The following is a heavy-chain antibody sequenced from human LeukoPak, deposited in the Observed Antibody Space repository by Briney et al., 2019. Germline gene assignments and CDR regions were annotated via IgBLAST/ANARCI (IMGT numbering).Heavy chain of an antibody. V-gene: IGHV3-7*01. CDR3: VRWGVEAGMDH. D-gene: IGHD6-19*01. Sequence: GGSLRLSCAASGFTFRSYWMGWVRQAPGKGLEWVANINPDGSDTYYVDSVKGRFTISRDNAKKSMFLQMNSLRVEETAVYYCVRWGVEAGMDHWGQGTLITVSS. CDR1: GFTFRSYW. J-gene: IGHJ4*02. CDR2: INPDGSDT.